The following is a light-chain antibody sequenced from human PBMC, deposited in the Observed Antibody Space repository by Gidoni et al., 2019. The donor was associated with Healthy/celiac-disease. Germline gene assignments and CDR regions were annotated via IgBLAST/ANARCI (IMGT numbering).Light chain of an antibody. CDR1: QSVSSY. CDR3: QQRSNWFT. CDR2: DAS. J-gene: IGKJ3*01. Sequence: EIVLTQSPATLSLSPGERATLSCSASQSVSSYLAWYQQKPGQAPRLLIYDASNRATGIPARFSGSGSGTDFTLTISSLEPEDFAVYYCQQRSNWFTFGPXTKVDIK. V-gene: IGKV3-11*01.